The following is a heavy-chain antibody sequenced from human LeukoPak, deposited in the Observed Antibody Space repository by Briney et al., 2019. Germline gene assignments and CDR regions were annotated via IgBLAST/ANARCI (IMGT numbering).Heavy chain of an antibody. CDR1: GGTFSSYA. Sequence: ASVKVSCKASGGTFSSYAISWVRQAPGQGLEWMGWISAYNGNTNYAQKLQGRVTMTTDTSTSTAYMELRSLRSDDTAVYYCARDSWEGAFDIWGQGTMVTVSS. D-gene: IGHD6-13*01. CDR3: ARDSWEGAFDI. V-gene: IGHV1-18*01. CDR2: ISAYNGNT. J-gene: IGHJ3*02.